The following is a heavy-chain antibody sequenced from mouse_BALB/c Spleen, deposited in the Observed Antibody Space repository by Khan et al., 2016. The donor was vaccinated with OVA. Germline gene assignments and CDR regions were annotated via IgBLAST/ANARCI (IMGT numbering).Heavy chain of an antibody. V-gene: IGHV3-6*02. CDR2: IRYDGNS. Sequence: EVQLQESGPGLVKPSQSLSLTCSVTGYSITSGYFWNWIRQFPGNKLEWMGYIRYDGNSNYNPSLKNRISIPRDPSKNQFFLKLNSVTPEDTATYYCARGGSSGPAWFAYWGQGTLVTVSA. J-gene: IGHJ3*01. CDR1: GYSITSGYF. CDR3: ARGGSSGPAWFAY. D-gene: IGHD3-1*01.